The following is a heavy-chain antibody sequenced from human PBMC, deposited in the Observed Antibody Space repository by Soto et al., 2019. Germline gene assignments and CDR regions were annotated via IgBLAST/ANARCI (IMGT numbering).Heavy chain of an antibody. Sequence: GGSLRLSCAASGFTFSSYAMSWVRQAPGKGLEWVSAISGSGGSTYYADSVKGRFTISRDNSKNTLYLQMNSLRAEDTAVYYCAKDRRGYSGYASFDYWGQGTLVTVSS. CDR2: ISGSGGST. D-gene: IGHD5-12*01. CDR1: GFTFSSYA. J-gene: IGHJ4*02. V-gene: IGHV3-23*01. CDR3: AKDRRGYSGYASFDY.